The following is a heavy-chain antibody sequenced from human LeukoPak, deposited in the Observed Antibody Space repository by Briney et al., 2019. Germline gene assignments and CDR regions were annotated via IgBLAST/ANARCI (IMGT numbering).Heavy chain of an antibody. J-gene: IGHJ4*02. CDR1: GFTVSSTYA. V-gene: IGHV3-23*01. CDR3: AKDEAVVLSTSFDFGH. CDR2: ISGSGRNT. D-gene: IGHD4-23*01. Sequence: GGSLRLSCAASGFTVSSTYAMSWVRQAPGKGLEWVAFISGSGRNTYYADSVKGRFTISRDNFRNTLSLQMNSLRPDDTAIYYCAKDEAVVLSTSFDFGHWGQGTLVAVSS.